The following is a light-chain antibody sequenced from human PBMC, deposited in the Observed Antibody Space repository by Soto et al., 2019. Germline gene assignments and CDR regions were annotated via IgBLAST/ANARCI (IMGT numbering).Light chain of an antibody. CDR1: SSDVGAYNY. Sequence: QSALTQPPSASGSPGQSVTISCTGTSSDVGAYNYVSWYQQHPGKAPKLMIYEVSKRPSGVPDRFSGSKSGNTASLTVSGLQAEDEVDYYCSSYAGSNNLVFGGGTKVTVL. CDR3: SSYAGSNNLV. J-gene: IGLJ2*01. CDR2: EVS. V-gene: IGLV2-8*01.